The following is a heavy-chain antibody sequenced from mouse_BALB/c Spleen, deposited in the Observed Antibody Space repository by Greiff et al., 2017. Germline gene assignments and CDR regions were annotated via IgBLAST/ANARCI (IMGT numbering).Heavy chain of an antibody. CDR3: ARFITTVGEAWFAY. CDR1: GYSITSDYA. D-gene: IGHD1-1*01. V-gene: IGHV3-2*02. Sequence: EVQRVESGPGLVKPSQSLSLTCTVTGYSITSDYAWNWIRQFPGNKLEWMGYISYSGSTSYNPSLKSRISITRDTSKNQFFLQLNSVTTEDTATYYCARFITTVGEAWFAYGGQGTLVTVSA. CDR2: ISYSGST. J-gene: IGHJ3*01.